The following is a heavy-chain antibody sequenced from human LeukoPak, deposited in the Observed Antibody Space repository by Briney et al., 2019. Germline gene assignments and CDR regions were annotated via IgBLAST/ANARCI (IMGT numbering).Heavy chain of an antibody. CDR1: GDSFTNSW. CDR2: IYPGDSDT. J-gene: IGHJ4*02. V-gene: IGHV5-51*01. Sequence: GESLTISCKGSGDSFTNSWIGWVRQMPGKGLEWMAIIYPGDSDTRYSPSFQGQVTLSADKSISAAYLQWSSLKASDTAMYYCARLVTSSSSSYFDYWGQGTLVTVSS. CDR3: ARLVTSSSSSYFDY. D-gene: IGHD6-6*01.